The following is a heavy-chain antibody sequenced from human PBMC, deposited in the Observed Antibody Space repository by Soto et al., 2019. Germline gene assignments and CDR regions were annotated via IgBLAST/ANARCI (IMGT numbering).Heavy chain of an antibody. CDR3: AKDQTWEGSYYYGMDV. Sequence: GGSLRLSCAASGFTFSTCGMHWVRQAPGKGLEWVAVISYDGSNKYYADSVKGRFTISRDNSKNTLHLQMNSLRGEDTAVYYCAKDQTWEGSYYYGMDVWGQGTTVTVSS. V-gene: IGHV3-30*18. CDR1: GFTFSTCG. CDR2: ISYDGSNK. D-gene: IGHD1-26*01. J-gene: IGHJ6*02.